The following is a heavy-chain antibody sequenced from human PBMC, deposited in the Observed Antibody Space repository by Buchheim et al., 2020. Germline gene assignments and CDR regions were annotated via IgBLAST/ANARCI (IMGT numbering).Heavy chain of an antibody. Sequence: QVQLQESGPGLVKPSETLSLTCTVSGGSISSYYCSWIRQPPGKGLEWIGYIYYSGSTNYNPSLKSRVTISVDTSKNQFSLQLSAVTAADTAVYYCARTSTADYVTDYWGQGTL. CDR1: GGSISSYY. D-gene: IGHD4-17*01. CDR3: ARTSTADYVTDY. J-gene: IGHJ4*02. CDR2: IYYSGST. V-gene: IGHV4-59*01.